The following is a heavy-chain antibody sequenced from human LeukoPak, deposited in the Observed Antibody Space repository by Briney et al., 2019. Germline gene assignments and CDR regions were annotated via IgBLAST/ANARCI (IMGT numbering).Heavy chain of an antibody. V-gene: IGHV3-23*01. J-gene: IGHJ4*02. Sequence: PGGSLRLSCAASGFTFSNAWMSWVRQAPGKGLEWVSAISGSGGNTYYADSVKGRFTISRDNSKNTLYLQMNSLRAEDTALYYCAKPAKTDYADYWGQGTLVTVSS. CDR3: AKPAKTDYADY. D-gene: IGHD1-14*01. CDR1: GFTFSNAW. CDR2: ISGSGGNT.